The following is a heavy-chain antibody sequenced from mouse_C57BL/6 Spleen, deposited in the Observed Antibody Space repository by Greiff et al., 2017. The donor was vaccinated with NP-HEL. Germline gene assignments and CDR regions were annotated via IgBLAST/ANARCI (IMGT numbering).Heavy chain of an antibody. CDR3: GRGRYFDV. J-gene: IGHJ1*03. CDR1: DSEVFPIAY. Sequence: VQLQQSGSELRSPGSSVKLSCKDFDSEVFPIAYMSGVRQKPGHGFEWIGGILPSIGRTIYGEKFEEKATLDANRLSNAAYLELYSLTSEDSAIYYCGRGRYFDVWGTVTTVTVSS. V-gene: IGHV15-2*01. CDR2: ILPSIGRT.